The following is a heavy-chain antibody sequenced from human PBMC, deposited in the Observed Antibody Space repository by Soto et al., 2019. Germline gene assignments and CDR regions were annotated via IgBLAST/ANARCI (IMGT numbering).Heavy chain of an antibody. V-gene: IGHV3-23*01. CDR1: GFTLSNYA. D-gene: IGHD1-26*01. CDR2: ISGAGGAT. J-gene: IGHJ4*02. Sequence: GGSLRLSCAASGFTLSNYAMIWVRQAPGKGLEWASAISGAGGATFYADSVKCRFTISRDNSKSTMLLQLNSLRAEDTAIYYCAKDHGTYASVGGDYWGQGP. CDR3: AKDHGTYASVGGDY.